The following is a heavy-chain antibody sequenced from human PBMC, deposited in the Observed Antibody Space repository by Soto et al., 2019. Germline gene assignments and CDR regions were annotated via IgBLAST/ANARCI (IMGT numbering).Heavy chain of an antibody. J-gene: IGHJ4*02. Sequence: SGFTFSDYYIHWIRQAPGKGLEWVSSISSSSSYIYYADSVKGRFTISRDNAKNSLYLQMNSLRAEDTAVYYCATLILTGSHFDYWGQGTLVTVSS. CDR2: ISSSSSYI. CDR1: GFTFSDYY. V-gene: IGHV3-11*06. D-gene: IGHD3-9*01. CDR3: ATLILTGSHFDY.